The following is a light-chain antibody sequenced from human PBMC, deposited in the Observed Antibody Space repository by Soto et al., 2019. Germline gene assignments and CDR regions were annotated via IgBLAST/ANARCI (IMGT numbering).Light chain of an antibody. J-gene: IGKJ4*01. CDR1: QSVSSSY. Sequence: EIVLTQSPGTLSLSPGERATLSCRASQSVSSSYLAWYQQKPGQAPRLLIYGASSRATGIPDRFSGSGSGTDFTLTISRLEPEDFEVYYCQQYSSSLGVTFGGGTKVEIK. V-gene: IGKV3-20*01. CDR3: QQYSSSLGVT. CDR2: GAS.